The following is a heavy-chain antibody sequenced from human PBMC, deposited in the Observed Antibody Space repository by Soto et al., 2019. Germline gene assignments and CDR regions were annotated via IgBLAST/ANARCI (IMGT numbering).Heavy chain of an antibody. CDR1: GYTFTSYG. J-gene: IGHJ4*02. V-gene: IGHV1-18*04. Sequence: VASVKVSCKASGYTFTSYGISWVRQAPGQGLEWMGWISAYNGNTNYAQKLQGRVTMTTDTSTSTAYMELRSLRSDDTAVYYCARDMLGYCTNGVCYTGHYWGQGTLVTVSS. D-gene: IGHD2-8*01. CDR2: ISAYNGNT. CDR3: ARDMLGYCTNGVCYTGHY.